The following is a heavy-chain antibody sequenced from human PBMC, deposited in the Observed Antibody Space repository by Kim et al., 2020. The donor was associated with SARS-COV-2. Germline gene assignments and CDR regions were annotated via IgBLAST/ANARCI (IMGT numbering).Heavy chain of an antibody. D-gene: IGHD3-22*01. CDR2: ISYDGSNK. Sequence: GGSLRLSCAASGFTFSSYAMHWVRQAPGKGLEWVAVISYDGSNKYYADSVKGRFTISRDNSKNTLYLQMNSLRAEDTAVYYCARGHNNRVVANLDYWGQGTLVTVSS. CDR3: ARGHNNRVVANLDY. V-gene: IGHV3-30*04. J-gene: IGHJ4*02. CDR1: GFTFSSYA.